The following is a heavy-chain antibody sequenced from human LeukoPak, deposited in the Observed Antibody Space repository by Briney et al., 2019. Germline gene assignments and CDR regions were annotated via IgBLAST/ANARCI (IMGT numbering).Heavy chain of an antibody. CDR1: EFSVGSNY. Sequence: GGSLRLSCAASEFSVGSNYMTWVRQAPGKGLEWVSLIYTGGSTYYDDSVKGRFTISRDNSKNPLYLQMNKLRVEGTAVYYCAKDRFSGYDYVWGSYRYGAFDYWGQGTLVTVSS. J-gene: IGHJ4*02. CDR2: IYTGGST. D-gene: IGHD3-16*02. CDR3: AKDRFSGYDYVWGSYRYGAFDY. V-gene: IGHV3-66*01.